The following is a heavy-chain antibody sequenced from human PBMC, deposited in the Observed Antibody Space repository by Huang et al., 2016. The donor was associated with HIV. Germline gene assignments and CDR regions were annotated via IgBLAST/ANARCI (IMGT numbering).Heavy chain of an antibody. J-gene: IGHJ4*02. CDR3: VRSTSGYYYRTDY. D-gene: IGHD3-22*01. Sequence: EVQLAQSGPEVTKPGESLKISCKGSGFSFTNYWIGWVRQMPGKGLEGMGIIYPGDSETKYSPSVQGEVTISADKSISTAYLQWSSLKASDTAMYYCVRSTSGYYYRTDYWGQGTLVTVSS. V-gene: IGHV5-51*01. CDR2: IYPGDSET. CDR1: GFSFTNYW.